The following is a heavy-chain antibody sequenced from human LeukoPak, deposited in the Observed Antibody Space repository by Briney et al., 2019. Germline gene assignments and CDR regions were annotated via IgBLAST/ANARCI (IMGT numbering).Heavy chain of an antibody. CDR1: GFTFSDHY. D-gene: IGHD3-22*01. CDR2: ICDSGRTV. J-gene: IGHJ4*02. CDR3: ARDRLGDYDHSGYYDK. V-gene: IGHV3-11*01. Sequence: GGSLRLSCAASGFTFSDHYMSWLRQAPGKGLEWVAYICDSGRTVYYADSVKGRFTISRDNAKNSEYLQMNNLRAEDTAVYYCARDRLGDYDHSGYYDKWGQGTLVTVSS.